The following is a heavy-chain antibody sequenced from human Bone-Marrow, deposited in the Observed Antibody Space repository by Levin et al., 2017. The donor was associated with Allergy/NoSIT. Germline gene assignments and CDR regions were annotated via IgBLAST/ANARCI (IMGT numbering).Heavy chain of an antibody. Sequence: GGSLRLSCAASGFTFGSFEMNWVRQAPGKGLEWVSYISSSGGPIYYADSVKGRFTISRDNAKNSLYLQMNSLRAEDTAVYYCAREGYSYVFDYWGQGTLVTVSS. D-gene: IGHD5-18*01. CDR2: ISSSGGPI. V-gene: IGHV3-48*03. CDR1: GFTFGSFE. J-gene: IGHJ4*02. CDR3: AREGYSYVFDY.